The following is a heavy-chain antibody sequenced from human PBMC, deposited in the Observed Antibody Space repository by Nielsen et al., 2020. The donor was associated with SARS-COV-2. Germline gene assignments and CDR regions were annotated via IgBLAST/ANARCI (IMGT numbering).Heavy chain of an antibody. Sequence: GGSLRLSCAASGFTFSNAWMSWVRQAPGKGLEWVGRIKSKTDGGTTDYAAPMKGRFTISRDDSKNTLYLQMNSLKTEGTAVYYCTTDRGGEYGMDVWGQGTTVTVSS. D-gene: IGHD3-10*01. CDR1: GFTFSNAW. CDR2: IKSKTDGGTT. V-gene: IGHV3-15*01. CDR3: TTDRGGEYGMDV. J-gene: IGHJ6*02.